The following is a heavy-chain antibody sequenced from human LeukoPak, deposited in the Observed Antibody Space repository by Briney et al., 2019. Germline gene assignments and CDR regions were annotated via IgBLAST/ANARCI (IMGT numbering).Heavy chain of an antibody. Sequence: AGGSLRLSCAASGFTFSSYWMSWVRQAPGKGLEWVANIKQDGSEKYYVDSVKGRFTISRDNAKNSLYLQMNSLRAEDTAVYYCARDTGERSSEVSWFDPWGQGTLVTVSS. CDR2: IKQDGSEK. D-gene: IGHD3-10*01. CDR1: GFTFSSYW. J-gene: IGHJ5*02. CDR3: ARDTGERSSEVSWFDP. V-gene: IGHV3-7*01.